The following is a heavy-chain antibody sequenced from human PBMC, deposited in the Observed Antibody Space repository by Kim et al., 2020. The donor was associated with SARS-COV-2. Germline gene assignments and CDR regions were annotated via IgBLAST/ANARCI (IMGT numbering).Heavy chain of an antibody. CDR3: ARHSSSWYGSVYYYGMDV. V-gene: IGHV4-39*01. Sequence: SETLSLTCTVSGGSISSSSYYWGWIRQPPGKGLEWIGSIYYSGSTYYNPSLKSRVTISVDTSKNQFSLKLSSVTAADTAVYYCARHSSSWYGSVYYYGMDVWGQGTTVTVSS. CDR2: IYYSGST. CDR1: GGSISSSSYY. J-gene: IGHJ6*02. D-gene: IGHD6-13*01.